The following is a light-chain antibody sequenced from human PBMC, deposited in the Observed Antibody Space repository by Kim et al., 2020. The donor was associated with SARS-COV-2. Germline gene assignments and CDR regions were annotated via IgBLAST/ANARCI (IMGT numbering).Light chain of an antibody. J-gene: IGKJ2*03. V-gene: IGKV3-20*01. CDR3: QCYGLSPYR. CDR1: QSISSAY. CDR2: GAS. Sequence: ENVLTQSTGTLSLSPGERATLSCRAAQSISSAYVAWYQQKPGQAPRLLIYGASSRATGIPDRFSGSGSGTDFTLTISSLEPEDFAVYYCQCYGLSPYRFGQGTKLEF.